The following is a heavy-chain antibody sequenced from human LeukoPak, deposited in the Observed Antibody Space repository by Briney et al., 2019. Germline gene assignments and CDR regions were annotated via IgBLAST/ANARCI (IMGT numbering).Heavy chain of an antibody. V-gene: IGHV3-21*01. CDR3: ARDRGDDYFDY. CDR1: GFTFSSYA. CDR2: ISSSSIYR. J-gene: IGHJ4*02. D-gene: IGHD4-17*01. Sequence: GGSLRLSCAASGFTFSSYAMHWVRQAPGKGLEWVSSISSSSIYRYYADSVKGRFTISRDNAKNSLYLQMYSLRAEDTAVYYCARDRGDDYFDYWGQGTLVTVSS.